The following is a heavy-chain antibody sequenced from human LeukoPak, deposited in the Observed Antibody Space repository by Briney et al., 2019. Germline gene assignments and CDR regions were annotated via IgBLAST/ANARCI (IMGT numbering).Heavy chain of an antibody. CDR2: ISGSGGST. Sequence: GGSLRLSCAASGFTFYISAMTWVRQAPGKGLEWVSAISGSGGSTYYADPVKGRFTISRDNSKNTLYLQMNSLRAEDTAVYYCAKDSSGYYSPDAFDIWGQGTMVTVSS. V-gene: IGHV3-23*01. D-gene: IGHD3-22*01. J-gene: IGHJ3*02. CDR3: AKDSSGYYSPDAFDI. CDR1: GFTFYISA.